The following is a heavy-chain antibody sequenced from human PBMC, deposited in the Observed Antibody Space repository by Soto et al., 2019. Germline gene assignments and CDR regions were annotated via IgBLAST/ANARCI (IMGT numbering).Heavy chain of an antibody. CDR2: IYYSGST. J-gene: IGHJ4*02. Sequence: SETLSLTCTVSGGSISSGGYYWSWIRQHPGKGLEWIGYIYYSGSTYYNPSLKSRVTISVDTSKNQFSLKLSSVTAADTAVYYCARVGTDSSGYSVDYWGQGTLVTVSS. V-gene: IGHV4-31*03. CDR1: GGSISSGGYY. D-gene: IGHD3-22*01. CDR3: ARVGTDSSGYSVDY.